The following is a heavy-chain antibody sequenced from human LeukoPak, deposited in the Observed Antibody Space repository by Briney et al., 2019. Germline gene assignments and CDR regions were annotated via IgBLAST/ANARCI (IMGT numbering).Heavy chain of an antibody. J-gene: IGHJ4*02. CDR1: GGSISTYY. D-gene: IGHD4-23*01. CDR3: ATYGGNSGPLFDY. V-gene: IGHV4-59*01. CDR2: IYYSGST. Sequence: SETLSLTCTVSGGSISTYYGNWIRQAPGKGLEWIGYIYYSGSTNYNPSLKSRVTISVDTSKNQFSLKLSSVTAADTAVYYCATYGGNSGPLFDYWGQGTLVTVSS.